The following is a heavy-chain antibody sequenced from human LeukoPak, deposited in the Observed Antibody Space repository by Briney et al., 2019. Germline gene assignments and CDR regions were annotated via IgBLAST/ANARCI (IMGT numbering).Heavy chain of an antibody. V-gene: IGHV3-7*03. J-gene: IGHJ4*02. CDR3: ARSIPYGTTWYGRSDY. CDR1: GFPFSSYS. Sequence: GGPLRLSCAASGFPFSSYSMTWVRQAPGKGLEWVANIKPDGTTKFYVDSVKGRFTISRDNALNSLYLQMNSLRAEDTAIYYCARSIPYGTTWYGRSDYWGQGTLVAVSS. D-gene: IGHD6-13*01. CDR2: IKPDGTTK.